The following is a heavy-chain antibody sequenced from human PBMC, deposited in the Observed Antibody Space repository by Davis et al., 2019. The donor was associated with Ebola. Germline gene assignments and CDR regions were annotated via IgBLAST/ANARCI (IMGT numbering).Heavy chain of an antibody. CDR3: ARAPGCAGGDCAGYNWFDS. J-gene: IGHJ5*01. D-gene: IGHD2-21*01. V-gene: IGHV1-46*01. CDR1: GYTFTGYW. CDR2: INCSSGGK. Sequence: ASVKVSCKASGYTFTGYWMHWVRQAPGQGLEWMGIINCSSGGKTYAQKFQGRVTMARDTSTNTVELERSSLTSEDTAVYYCARAPGCAGGDCAGYNWFDSWGQGTLVTVSS.